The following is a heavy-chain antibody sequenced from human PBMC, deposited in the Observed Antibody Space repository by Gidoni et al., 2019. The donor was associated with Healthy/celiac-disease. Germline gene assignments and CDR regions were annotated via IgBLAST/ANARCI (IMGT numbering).Heavy chain of an antibody. CDR2: ISSSGSTI. J-gene: IGHJ6*02. CDR1: GFTFSSYE. V-gene: IGHV3-48*03. D-gene: IGHD3-3*01. Sequence: EVQLVESGGGLVQPGGSLRLSCAASGFTFSSYEMNWVRQAPGKGLGWVSYISSSGSTIYYADSVKGRFTISRDNAKNSLYLQMNSLRAEDTAVYYCAREGSDFWSGYYPLDYYYYGMDVWGQGTTVTVSS. CDR3: AREGSDFWSGYYPLDYYYYGMDV.